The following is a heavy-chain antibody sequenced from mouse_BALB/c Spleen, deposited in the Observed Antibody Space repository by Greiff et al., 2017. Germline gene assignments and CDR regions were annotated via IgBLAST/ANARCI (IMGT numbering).Heavy chain of an antibody. CDR2: IDPENGNT. J-gene: IGHJ3*01. V-gene: IGHV14-1*02. CDR1: GFNIKDYY. Sequence: VQLQQSGAELVRPGALVKLSCKASGFNIKDYYMHWVKQRHEQGLEWIGWIDPENGNTIYDPKFQGKASITADTSSNTAYLQLSSLTSEDTAVYYCATVEGFAYWGQGTLVTVSA. D-gene: IGHD1-1*01. CDR3: ATVEGFAY.